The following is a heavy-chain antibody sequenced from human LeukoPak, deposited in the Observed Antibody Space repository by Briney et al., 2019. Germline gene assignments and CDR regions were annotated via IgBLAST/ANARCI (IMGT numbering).Heavy chain of an antibody. J-gene: IGHJ4*02. D-gene: IGHD3-9*01. CDR2: ISSSGSTI. CDR3: ARSGATTILYFGY. Sequence: GGSLRLSCAASGFTFSSYEMNWVRQAPGKGLEWVSYISSSGSTIYYADSVKGRFTISRDNAKKSLYLQMNSLRAEDTAVYYCARSGATTILYFGYWGQGTLVTVSS. CDR1: GFTFSSYE. V-gene: IGHV3-48*03.